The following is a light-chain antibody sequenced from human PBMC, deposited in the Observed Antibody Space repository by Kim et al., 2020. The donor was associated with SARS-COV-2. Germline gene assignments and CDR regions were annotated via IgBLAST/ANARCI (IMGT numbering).Light chain of an antibody. CDR3: CSFGGGNIRI. Sequence: GQSVTSACTETSGAVGAYTYVSWYKKNPGETPTLILSDVSKPPSGVPDRFSGSKSDNSASLAISGLQADDEADYYCCSFGGGNIRIFGTGPKVTVL. CDR1: SGAVGAYTY. J-gene: IGLJ1*01. CDR2: DVS. V-gene: IGLV2-11*03.